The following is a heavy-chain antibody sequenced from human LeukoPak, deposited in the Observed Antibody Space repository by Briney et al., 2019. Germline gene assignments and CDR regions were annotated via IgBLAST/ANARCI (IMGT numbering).Heavy chain of an antibody. V-gene: IGHV4-39*01. Sequence: PSETLSLTCTVSGASISSNTYYWGWIRQPPGKGLEWIGNIYYSGSTYYNPSLKSRVTISVDTSKNQFSLRLSSVTAADTAVYYCARGGIQLWSNNWVDPWGQGILVTVSS. CDR1: GASISSNTYY. D-gene: IGHD5-18*01. J-gene: IGHJ5*02. CDR2: IYYSGST. CDR3: ARGGIQLWSNNWVDP.